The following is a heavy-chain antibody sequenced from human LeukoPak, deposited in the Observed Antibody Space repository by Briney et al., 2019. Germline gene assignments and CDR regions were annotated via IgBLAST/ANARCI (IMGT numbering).Heavy chain of an antibody. Sequence: PGGSLRLSCAASGFTVSSNYMSWVRQAPGKGLEWVSVIYSGGSTYYADSVKGRFTISRDNSKNTLYLQMNSLRAEDTAVYYCARGGREADYYYYYGMDVWGQGTTVTVSS. V-gene: IGHV3-53*01. J-gene: IGHJ6*02. CDR3: ARGGREADYYYYYGMDV. CDR2: IYSGGST. CDR1: GFTVSSNY. D-gene: IGHD1-26*01.